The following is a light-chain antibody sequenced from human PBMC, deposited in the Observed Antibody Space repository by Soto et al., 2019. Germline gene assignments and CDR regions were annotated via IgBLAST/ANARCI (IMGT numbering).Light chain of an antibody. CDR3: ETWDSSTQV. CDR2: LEGSGNY. CDR1: SGHNNFI. Sequence: QLVLTQSSSASASLGSSVKLTCTLSSGHNNFIIAWHQQQPGKAPRYLMKLEGSGNYNKGSGVPDRFSGSSSGADRYLTISNLQFEDEADYYCETWDSSTQVFGGGTKVTVL. J-gene: IGLJ3*02. V-gene: IGLV4-60*02.